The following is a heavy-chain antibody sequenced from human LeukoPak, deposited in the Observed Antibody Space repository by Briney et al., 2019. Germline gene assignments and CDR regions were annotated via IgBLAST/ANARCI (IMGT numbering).Heavy chain of an antibody. D-gene: IGHD1-26*01. CDR2: IYYSGNT. V-gene: IGHV4-39*07. Sequence: SETLSLTCTVSGVSISSSNSYWGWIRQPPGKGLEWIGSIYYSGNTYYNASLKSQVSISIDTSKNQFSLKLSSVTAADTAVYYCARLIGIVGASPFFDYWGQGTLVTVSS. CDR3: ARLIGIVGASPFFDY. J-gene: IGHJ4*02. CDR1: GVSISSSNSY.